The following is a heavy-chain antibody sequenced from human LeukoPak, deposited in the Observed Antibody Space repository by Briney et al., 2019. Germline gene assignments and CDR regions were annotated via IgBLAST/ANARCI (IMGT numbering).Heavy chain of an antibody. J-gene: IGHJ2*01. V-gene: IGHV3-21*01. D-gene: IGHD3-22*01. CDR1: GFSFGNYR. Sequence: PGGSLRLSCEVSGFSFGNYRMNWVRQAPGKGLEWVSSISSTSSYIDYADSVKGRFTISRDNSKNTLYLQMNSLRAEDTAVYYCARDASLGYYDSSGYYLRMDWYFDLWGRGTLVTVSS. CDR2: ISSTSSYI. CDR3: ARDASLGYYDSSGYYLRMDWYFDL.